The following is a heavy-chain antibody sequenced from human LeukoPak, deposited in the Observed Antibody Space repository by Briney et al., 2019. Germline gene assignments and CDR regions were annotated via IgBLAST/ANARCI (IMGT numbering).Heavy chain of an antibody. CDR2: IKPDGSEQ. D-gene: IGHD2-15*01. CDR1: GFNFSSYW. J-gene: IGHJ4*02. Sequence: PGGSLRLSCAASGFNFSSYWMSWVRQAPGKGLEWVANIKPDGSEQYYVDSVKGRFTICRDNAKNSLYLQMNSLRAEDTAVYYCARPKCGGSCYRTQPYYFDYWGQGTLVTVSS. V-gene: IGHV3-7*01. CDR3: ARPKCGGSCYRTQPYYFDY.